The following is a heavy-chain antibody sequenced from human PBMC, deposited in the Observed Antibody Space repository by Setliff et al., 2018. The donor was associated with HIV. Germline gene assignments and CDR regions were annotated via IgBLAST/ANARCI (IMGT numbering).Heavy chain of an antibody. J-gene: IGHJ2*01. CDR3: ARGLSSGWYGYWYFDL. Sequence: KPSETLSLTCTVSGGSISNGVYYWGWIRQPPGKGLEWIGSIYHSGSTYYSPSLKSRVTISVDTSKNQFSLKLSSVTAADTAVYYCARGLSSGWYGYWYFDLWGRGTLVTVSS. V-gene: IGHV4-39*01. CDR1: GGSISNGVYY. D-gene: IGHD6-19*01. CDR2: IYHSGST.